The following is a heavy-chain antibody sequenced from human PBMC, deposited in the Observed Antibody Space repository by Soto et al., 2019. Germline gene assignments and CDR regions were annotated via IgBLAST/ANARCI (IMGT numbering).Heavy chain of an antibody. CDR1: GGSVSSGGHY. CDR2: IYNSGST. J-gene: IGHJ4*02. CDR3: AGGRDS. V-gene: IGHV4-31*03. Sequence: QVQLQESGPGLVKPSQTLSLTCTVSGGSVSSGGHYWSWIRQHPGQGLEWIGYIYNSGSTSYNPSIESRVVISVDTSKNQFSLKLSSVTAADTAVYYCAGGRDSWGQGTLVTVSS. D-gene: IGHD3-16*01.